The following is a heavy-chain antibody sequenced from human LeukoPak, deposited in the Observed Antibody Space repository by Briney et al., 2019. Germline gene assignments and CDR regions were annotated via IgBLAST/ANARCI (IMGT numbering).Heavy chain of an antibody. CDR3: ASGYSYASYFDY. J-gene: IGHJ4*02. D-gene: IGHD5-18*01. V-gene: IGHV1-46*01. Sequence: ASVKVSCKASGDTFTSNYMHWVRQAPGQGLEWMGVINPSGGSTSYAQKFQGRVAMTRDTSTTTVCMELSSLRSEDTAMYFCASGYSYASYFDYWGQGTLVTVSS. CDR1: GDTFTSNY. CDR2: INPSGGST.